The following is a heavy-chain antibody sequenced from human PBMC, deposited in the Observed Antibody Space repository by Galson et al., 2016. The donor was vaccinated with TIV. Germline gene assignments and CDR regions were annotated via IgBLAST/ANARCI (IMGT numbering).Heavy chain of an antibody. CDR1: GFTFSSFA. J-gene: IGHJ4*02. CDR3: AKMDSSGFDYVRRFDF. D-gene: IGHD3-22*01. Sequence: PGFTFSSFAMSWVRQAPGKGLEWVSRISAGGGRTNYADSVKGRFTISRDNPKNTLYLQMSSLRADDTAVYFCAKMDSSGFDYVRRFDFWGQGTLATVSS. V-gene: IGHV3-23*01. CDR2: ISAGGGRT.